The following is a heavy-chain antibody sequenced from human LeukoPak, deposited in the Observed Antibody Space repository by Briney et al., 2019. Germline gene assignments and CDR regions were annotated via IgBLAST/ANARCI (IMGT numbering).Heavy chain of an antibody. CDR1: GFTFSSYA. CDR2: ISYDGSNK. Sequence: GGSLRLSCAASGFTFSSYAMSWVRQAPGKGLEWVAVISYDGSNKYYADSVKGRFTISRDNSKNTLYLQMNSLRAEDTAVYYCAREVPAAISHRTTGSHYFDYWGQGTLVTVSS. CDR3: AREVPAAISHRTTGSHYFDY. D-gene: IGHD2-2*02. J-gene: IGHJ4*02. V-gene: IGHV3-30*03.